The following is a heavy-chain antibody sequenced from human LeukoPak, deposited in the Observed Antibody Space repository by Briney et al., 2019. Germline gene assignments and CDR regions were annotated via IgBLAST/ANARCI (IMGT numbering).Heavy chain of an antibody. CDR3: ARDLLILAESHDL. D-gene: IGHD2/OR15-2a*01. V-gene: IGHV1-2*02. Sequence: ASVKVSCKASGYTFTGYYMDWVRQAPGQGLEWMGWINPNSGGTNYAQKFQGRVTMTRDTSISTAYMELSRLRSDDTAVYYCARDLLILAESHDLWGQGTLVTVSS. CDR2: INPNSGGT. CDR1: GYTFTGYY. J-gene: IGHJ4*02.